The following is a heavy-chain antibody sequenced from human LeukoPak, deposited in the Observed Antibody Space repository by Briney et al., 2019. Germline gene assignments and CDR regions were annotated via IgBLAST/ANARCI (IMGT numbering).Heavy chain of an antibody. CDR1: GFTSSSYS. CDR2: ISSSSSYI. Sequence: GGSLRLSCAASGFTSSSYSMNWVRQAPGKGLEWVSSISSSSSYIYYADSVKGRFTISRDNAKNSLYLQMNSLRAEDTAVYYCARADIVGANDYWGQGTLVTVSS. D-gene: IGHD1-26*01. V-gene: IGHV3-21*01. CDR3: ARADIVGANDY. J-gene: IGHJ4*02.